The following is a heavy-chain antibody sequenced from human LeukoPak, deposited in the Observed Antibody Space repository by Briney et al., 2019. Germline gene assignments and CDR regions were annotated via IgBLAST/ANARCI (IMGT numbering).Heavy chain of an antibody. D-gene: IGHD3-10*01. V-gene: IGHV3-33*01. CDR3: ARDRTDRSGRFFVP. J-gene: IGHJ5*02. CDR1: GFTFSSYG. Sequence: GGSLRLSCAASGFTFSSYGMHWVRPAPGKGLEWVAVIWYDGSNKYYADSVKGRFTISRDNSKNTLYLQMNSLRAEDTAVYYCARDRTDRSGRFFVPWGQGTLVTVSS. CDR2: IWYDGSNK.